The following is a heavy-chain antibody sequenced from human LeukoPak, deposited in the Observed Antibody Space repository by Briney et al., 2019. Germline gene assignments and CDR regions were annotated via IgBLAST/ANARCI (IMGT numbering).Heavy chain of an antibody. CDR3: ARNPHYDIFDP. Sequence: SETLSLTCTVSGCSISSCSYNWVWLPQPPGKGLEWIVSIYYSESNYYNPPLESRVTISVDTSKNQFFLKLSSVTAADTAVYFCARNPHYDIFDPGGEGTLVTVSA. CDR1: GCSISSCSYN. D-gene: IGHD3-9*01. V-gene: IGHV4-39*01. J-gene: IGHJ5*02. CDR2: IYYSESN.